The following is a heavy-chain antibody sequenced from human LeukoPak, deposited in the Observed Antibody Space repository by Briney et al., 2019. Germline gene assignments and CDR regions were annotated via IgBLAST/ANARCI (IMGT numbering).Heavy chain of an antibody. V-gene: IGHV3-48*02. CDR1: GFTFSSHS. Sequence: AGSLTLSCAASGFTFSSHSMNWVRQPPGKGLEWVSYISSSSSNIKYGDSVKGRFTISRDNAKNSLYLQLNSLRDEATAVYYCARDSSYEFDIWGQGTVVTVSS. CDR3: ARDSSYEFDI. CDR2: ISSSSSNI. D-gene: IGHD3-16*01. J-gene: IGHJ3*02.